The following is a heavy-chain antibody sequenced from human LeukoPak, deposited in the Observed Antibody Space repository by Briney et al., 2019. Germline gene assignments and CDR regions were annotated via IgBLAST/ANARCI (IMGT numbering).Heavy chain of an antibody. V-gene: IGHV1-2*02. J-gene: IGHJ6*02. CDR1: GYTFTGYY. CDR3: ARISYAGGPPRGMDV. CDR2: INPNSGGT. D-gene: IGHD2-8*01. Sequence: ASVKVSCKASGYTFTGYYMHWVRRAPGQGLEWMGWINPNSGGTNYAQKFQGRVTMTRDTSISTAYMELSRLRSDDTAVYYCARISYAGGPPRGMDVWGQGTTVTVSS.